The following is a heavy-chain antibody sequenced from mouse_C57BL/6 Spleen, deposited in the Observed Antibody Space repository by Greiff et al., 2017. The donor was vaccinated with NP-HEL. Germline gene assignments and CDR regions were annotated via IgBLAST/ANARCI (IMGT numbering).Heavy chain of an antibody. CDR1: GFTFSSYA. CDR2: ISDGGSYT. Sequence: EVMLVESGGGLVKPGGSLKLSCAASGFTFSSYAMSWVRQTPEKRLEWVATISDGGSYTYYPDNVKGRFTISRDNAKNNLYLQMSHLKSEDTAMYYCARDRAGSYAMDYWGQGTSVTVSS. V-gene: IGHV5-4*01. D-gene: IGHD4-1*01. CDR3: ARDRAGSYAMDY. J-gene: IGHJ4*01.